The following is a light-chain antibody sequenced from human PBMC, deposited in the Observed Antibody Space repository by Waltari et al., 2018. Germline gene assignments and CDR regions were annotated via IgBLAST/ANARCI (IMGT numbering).Light chain of an antibody. J-gene: IGKJ4*01. CDR3: QQSHTSPPT. CDR1: QSISNY. V-gene: IGKV1-39*01. CDR2: AAS. Sequence: IQMTQSPSSLSASVRDRVTITCRASQSISNYLHWYQQRPGKAPKLLIYAASSLQSGVPSRFSGSGFGTDFSLTISSLQPEDFATYYCQQSHTSPPTFGGGTKVDMK.